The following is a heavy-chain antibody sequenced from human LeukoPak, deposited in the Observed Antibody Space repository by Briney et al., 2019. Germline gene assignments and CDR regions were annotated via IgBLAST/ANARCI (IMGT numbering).Heavy chain of an antibody. CDR3: ARRFPYDDPSTAAHWYFDL. CDR1: GGSISSYY. CDR2: IYYSGST. Sequence: SETLSLTCTVSGGSISSYYWSWIRQPPGKGLEWIGYIYYSGSTNYNPSLKSRVTISVDTSKNQFSLKLSSVTAVDTAVYYCARRFPYDDPSTAAHWYFDLWGRGTLVTVSS. V-gene: IGHV4-59*08. D-gene: IGHD6-6*01. J-gene: IGHJ2*01.